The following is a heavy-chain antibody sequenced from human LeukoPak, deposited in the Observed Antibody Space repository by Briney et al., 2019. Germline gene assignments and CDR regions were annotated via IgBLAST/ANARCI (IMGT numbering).Heavy chain of an antibody. Sequence: GGSLRLSCAASGLTFSDYSINWVRQAPGEGLEWGSVIYSGGSTYYADSVKGRFTISRDNSKNTLYLQMNSLRAEDTAVYYCASSSIRYCSSTSCALPFDYWGQGTLVTVSS. CDR2: IYSGGST. J-gene: IGHJ4*02. D-gene: IGHD2-2*01. CDR3: ASSSIRYCSSTSCALPFDY. V-gene: IGHV3-53*01. CDR1: GLTFSDYS.